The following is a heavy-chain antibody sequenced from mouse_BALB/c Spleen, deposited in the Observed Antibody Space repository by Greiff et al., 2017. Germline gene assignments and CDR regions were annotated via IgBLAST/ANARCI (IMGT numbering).Heavy chain of an antibody. Sequence: DVKLVESGGGLVQPGGSLKLSCAASGFTFSSYTMSWVRQTPEKRLEWVAYISNGGGSTYYPDTVKGRFTISRDNAKNTLYLQMSSLKSEDTAMYYCARHGGWPTGWYFDVWGAGTTVTVSS. V-gene: IGHV5-12-2*01. CDR1: GFTFSSYT. CDR2: ISNGGGST. J-gene: IGHJ1*01. CDR3: ARHGGWPTGWYFDV. D-gene: IGHD1-1*01.